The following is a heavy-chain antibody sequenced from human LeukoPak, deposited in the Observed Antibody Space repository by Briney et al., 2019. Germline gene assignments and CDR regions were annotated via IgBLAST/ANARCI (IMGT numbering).Heavy chain of an antibody. CDR1: GFTFSDYY. CDR2: ISSSGSTI. V-gene: IGHV3-11*01. J-gene: IGHJ3*02. CDR3: ASGYYDSYDAFDI. Sequence: GGSLRLSCAASGFTFSDYYMSWIRQAPGKGLEWVSYISSSGSTIYYADSVKGRFTISRDNAKNSLYLQINSLRAEDTAVYYCASGYYDSYDAFDIWGQGTMVTVSS. D-gene: IGHD3-22*01.